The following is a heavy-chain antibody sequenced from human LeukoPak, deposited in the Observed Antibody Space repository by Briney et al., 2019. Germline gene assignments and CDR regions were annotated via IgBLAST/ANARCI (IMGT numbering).Heavy chain of an antibody. CDR3: AREGGFYRPLDY. V-gene: IGHV4-4*02. J-gene: IGHJ4*02. Sequence: SGTLSLTCAVSGGSITTTNWWTWVRQPPGKGLEWIGEVHLDGRTNYNPSLKSRLIMSVDLPENHISLKLTSVTAADTAVYYCAREGGFYRPLDYSGQGTLVTVSS. CDR1: GGSITTTNW. CDR2: VHLDGRT. D-gene: IGHD3-3*01.